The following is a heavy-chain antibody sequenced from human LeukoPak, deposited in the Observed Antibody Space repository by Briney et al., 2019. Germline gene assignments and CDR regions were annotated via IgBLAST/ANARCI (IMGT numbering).Heavy chain of an antibody. CDR1: GGSFSGYH. CDR3: ARGHFYDYIWGSYRPDAFDI. Sequence: SETLSLTCAVYGGSFSGYHWSWIRQPPGKGLEWIGEINHSGSTNYNPSLKSRVTISVDTSKNQFSLKLSSVTAADTAVYYCARGHFYDYIWGSYRPDAFDIWGQGTMVTVSS. CDR2: INHSGST. D-gene: IGHD3-16*02. J-gene: IGHJ3*02. V-gene: IGHV4-34*01.